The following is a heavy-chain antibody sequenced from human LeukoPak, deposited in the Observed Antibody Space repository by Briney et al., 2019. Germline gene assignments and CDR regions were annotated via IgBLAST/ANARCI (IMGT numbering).Heavy chain of an antibody. CDR1: GFTFSSYG. J-gene: IGHJ5*02. CDR2: IIPILGIA. D-gene: IGHD3-22*01. V-gene: IGHV1-69*04. CDR3: ARDLGYYYDSSGSSDWP. Sequence: PGGSLRLSCAASGFTFSSYGMHWVRQAPGQGLEWMGRIIPILGIANYAQKFQGRVTITADTSTSTAYMGLSSLRSEDTAVYYCARDLGYYYDSSGSSDWPWGQGTLVTVSS.